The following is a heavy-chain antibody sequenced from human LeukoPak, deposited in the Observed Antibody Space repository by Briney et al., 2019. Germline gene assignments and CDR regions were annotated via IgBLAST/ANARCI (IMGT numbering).Heavy chain of an antibody. CDR1: GYTFTAYH. Sequence: GASVKVSCKASGYTFTAYHIRWVRQAPGQGLEWVGWVNPNSGDTHYAQSIQGRVTMTRDTSISTVYMDMSRLTSDDAAAYYCARGVTETTTGLTKFDPWGQGTLVTVSS. V-gene: IGHV1-2*02. CDR2: VNPNSGDT. J-gene: IGHJ5*02. D-gene: IGHD1-1*01. CDR3: ARGVTETTTGLTKFDP.